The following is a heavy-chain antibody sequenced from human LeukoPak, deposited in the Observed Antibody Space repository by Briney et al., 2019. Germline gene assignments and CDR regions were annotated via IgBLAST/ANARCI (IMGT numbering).Heavy chain of an antibody. CDR2: IIPILGIA. D-gene: IGHD3-22*01. CDR1: GGTFSSYA. J-gene: IGHJ4*02. Sequence: SVKVSCKASGGTFSSYAIIWVRQAPGQGLEWMGRIIPILGIANYAQKFQGRVTITADKSTSTAYMELSSLRSEDTAVYYCARVVDDSRSDYFDYWGQGTLVTVSS. CDR3: ARVVDDSRSDYFDY. V-gene: IGHV1-69*04.